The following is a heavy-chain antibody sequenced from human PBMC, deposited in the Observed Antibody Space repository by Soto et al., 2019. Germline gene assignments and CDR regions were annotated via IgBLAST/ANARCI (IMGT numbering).Heavy chain of an antibody. CDR2: IYYTGSA. J-gene: IGHJ4*02. CDR1: GGSISSSTYY. CDR3: ARHEYTYGLGY. Sequence: SETLSLTCTVSGGSISSSTYYWGWIRQPPGKGLEWIGSIYYTGSAYYNPSLKSRVAISVDTSKNQFSLKLNSVTAADTAVYYCARHEYTYGLGYWGQGTLVTVS. V-gene: IGHV4-39*01. D-gene: IGHD2-2*02.